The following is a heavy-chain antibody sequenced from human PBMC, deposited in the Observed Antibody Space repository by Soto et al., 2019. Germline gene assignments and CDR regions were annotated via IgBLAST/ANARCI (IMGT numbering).Heavy chain of an antibody. Sequence: QVQLVQSGAEVKKHGSSVKVSCKASGGTFSSYAISWVRQATGQGLEWMGGIIPIFGTANYAQKFQGRVTITADESTSTAYMELSSRRSEDTAVYYCAREDSNYVGWFDPWGQGTLVTVSS. V-gene: IGHV1-69*01. CDR2: IIPIFGTA. CDR1: GGTFSSYA. D-gene: IGHD4-4*01. J-gene: IGHJ5*02. CDR3: AREDSNYVGWFDP.